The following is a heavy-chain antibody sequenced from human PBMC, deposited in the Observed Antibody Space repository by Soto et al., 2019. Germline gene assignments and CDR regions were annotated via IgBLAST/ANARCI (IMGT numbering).Heavy chain of an antibody. D-gene: IGHD4-17*01. Sequence: QVQLVQSGAEVRKPGASVRLSCKASGYTLTRFYLHWVRQAPGQGLEWMGIINTRGGTTAYAQKFRGRLTVTRDTSTSTVYMELSNLRSEDTAIYSCARGPDDSDVPLWDYWGQGTRVTVSS. V-gene: IGHV1-46*01. CDR3: ARGPDDSDVPLWDY. CDR1: GYTLTRFY. J-gene: IGHJ4*02. CDR2: INTRGGTT.